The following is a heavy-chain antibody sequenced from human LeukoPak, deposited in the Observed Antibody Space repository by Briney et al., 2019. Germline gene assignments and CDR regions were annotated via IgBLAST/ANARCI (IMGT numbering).Heavy chain of an antibody. CDR1: GFTFSSYA. V-gene: IGHV3-30-3*01. D-gene: IGHD1-26*01. CDR2: ISYDGSNK. Sequence: PGGSLRLSCAASGFTFSSYAMHWVRQAPGKGLEWVAVISYDGSNKYYADPVKGRFTISRDNSKNTLYLQMNSLRAEDTAVYYCARDPSGSYYTYYYYYGMDVWGQGTTVTVSS. J-gene: IGHJ6*02. CDR3: ARDPSGSYYTYYYYYGMDV.